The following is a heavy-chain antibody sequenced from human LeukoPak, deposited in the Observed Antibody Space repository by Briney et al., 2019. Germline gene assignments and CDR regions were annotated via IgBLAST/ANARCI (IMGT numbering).Heavy chain of an antibody. J-gene: IGHJ4*02. D-gene: IGHD3-10*01. CDR3: ARGLASYYYGSGRPTPLDY. Sequence: GGSLRLSCAASGFTFSSYGVHWVRQAPGKGLEWVAVIWYDGSNKYYADSVKGRFTISRDNSKNTLYLQMNSLRAEDTAVYYCARGLASYYYGSGRPTPLDYWGQGTLVTVSS. V-gene: IGHV3-33*01. CDR1: GFTFSSYG. CDR2: IWYDGSNK.